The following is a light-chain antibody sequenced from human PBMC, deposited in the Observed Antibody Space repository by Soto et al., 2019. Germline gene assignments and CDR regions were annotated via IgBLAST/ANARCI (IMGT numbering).Light chain of an antibody. J-gene: IGLJ1*01. V-gene: IGLV1-40*01. CDR1: SSNIGAGYD. CDR2: GNS. CDR3: QSYDSSLSAPV. Sequence: QSVLTQPPSVSGAPGQRVTISCTGSSSNIGAGYDVHWYQQLPGTAPKLLIYGNSNRPSGVPYRFSGSKSGTSASLAITGXXAEDEVDYYCQSYDSSLSAPVFGTGTKLTVL.